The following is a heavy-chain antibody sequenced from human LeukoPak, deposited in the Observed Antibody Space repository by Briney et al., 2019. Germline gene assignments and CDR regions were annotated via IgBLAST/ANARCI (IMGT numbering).Heavy chain of an antibody. CDR1: GFTFISYA. J-gene: IGHJ4*02. Sequence: GGSLRLSCAASGFTFISYAMSWVRQVPGKGLEWVSGISGSGGSTYYAESVKGRFTISIDNSKNTLFLQMNSLIVEDTAVYYCAKGFAGSGLYATGKEFFDYWGQGNLVTVSS. D-gene: IGHD6-19*01. CDR2: ISGSGGST. V-gene: IGHV3-23*01. CDR3: AKGFAGSGLYATGKEFFDY.